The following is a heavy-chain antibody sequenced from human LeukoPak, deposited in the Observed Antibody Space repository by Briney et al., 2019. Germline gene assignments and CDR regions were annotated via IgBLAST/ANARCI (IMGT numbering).Heavy chain of an antibody. J-gene: IGHJ5*02. V-gene: IGHV4-34*01. CDR2: INHSGST. Sequence: SETLSLTCAVYGGSFSGYYWSWIRQPPGKGLEWIGEINHSGSTNYNPSLKSRVTISVDKSKNQFSLKLSSVTAADTAVYYCALTEGGLDPWGQGTLVTVSS. CDR1: GGSFSGYY. D-gene: IGHD1-14*01. CDR3: ALTEGGLDP.